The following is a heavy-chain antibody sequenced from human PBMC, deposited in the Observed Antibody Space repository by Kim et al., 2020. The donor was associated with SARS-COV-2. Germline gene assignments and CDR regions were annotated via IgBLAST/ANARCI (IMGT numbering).Heavy chain of an antibody. V-gene: IGHV3-74*01. Sequence: GGSLRLSCAASGFPFTTYWLHWVRQVPGKGLEWVSRVNNDGSDAIYADSVKGRFTISRDNAKNTLWLQMNSLRAEDTATYFCARGGLAHAFDAWGQGTMVTDSS. CDR2: VNNDGSDA. J-gene: IGHJ3*01. CDR1: GFPFTTYW. CDR3: ARGGLAHAFDA.